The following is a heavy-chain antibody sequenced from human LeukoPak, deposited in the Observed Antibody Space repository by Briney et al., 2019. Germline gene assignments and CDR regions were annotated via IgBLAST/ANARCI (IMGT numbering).Heavy chain of an antibody. Sequence: KPSETLSLTCTVSDGSISSYYWSWIRQPPGKGLEWIGYIYYSGGTKYNPSLKSRGTISGHTSKNQLSLKLSSVTAADTAVYYCARLLCGAHSFNSSVDLWGRGTLVTVSA. CDR3: ARLLCGAHSFNSSVDL. V-gene: IGHV4-59*08. D-gene: IGHD4-23*01. CDR2: IYYSGGT. J-gene: IGHJ2*01. CDR1: DGSISSYY.